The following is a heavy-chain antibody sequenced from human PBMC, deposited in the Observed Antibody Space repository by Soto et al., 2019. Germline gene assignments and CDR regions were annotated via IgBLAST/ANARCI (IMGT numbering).Heavy chain of an antibody. CDR1: GGSISSYY. CDR2: IYYSGST. CDR3: ARAVLPATAPFDY. D-gene: IGHD2-2*01. V-gene: IGHV4-59*01. J-gene: IGHJ4*02. Sequence: QVQLQESGPRLVKPSETLSLTCIVSGGSISSYYWSWIRQPPGKGLEWIGYIYYSGSTNYNPPITSRVTISVDTSKNQFSLKLSSVTAADTAVYYCARAVLPATAPFDYWGQGTLVTVSS.